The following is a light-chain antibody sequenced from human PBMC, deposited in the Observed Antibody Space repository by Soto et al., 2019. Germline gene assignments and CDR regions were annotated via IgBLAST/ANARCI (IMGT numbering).Light chain of an antibody. CDR2: DAS. Sequence: DTEMTRSPSSVSGSVGATVTTTFRASQSISNYLNWYQQKPGKAPKLLIYDASSLESGVPSRFSGSGSGTEFSLTITGLQPEDFATYYCQQNYSLPITFGQGTRLEI. J-gene: IGKJ5*01. CDR1: QSISNY. V-gene: IGKV1-39*01. CDR3: QQNYSLPIT.